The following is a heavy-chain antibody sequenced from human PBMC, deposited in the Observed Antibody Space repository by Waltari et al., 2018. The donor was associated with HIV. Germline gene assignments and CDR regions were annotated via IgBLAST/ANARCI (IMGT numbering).Heavy chain of an antibody. CDR2: INPSSGGT. V-gene: IGHV1-2*04. CDR3: VRGGLWFGMTGAFDI. D-gene: IGHD3-10*01. Sequence: QEQLVQSGADVKTPGASVRLSCKASGYSFTDHYLHWVRQAPGQGLEWMGWINPSSGGTSYPQRVQGWVTMTANVSINTAFMDLSRLRSDDTAIYYCVRGGLWFGMTGAFDIWGQGTMIIVSS. CDR1: GYSFTDHY. J-gene: IGHJ3*02.